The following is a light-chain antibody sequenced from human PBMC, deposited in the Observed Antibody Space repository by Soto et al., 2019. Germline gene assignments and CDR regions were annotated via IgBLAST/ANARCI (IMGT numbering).Light chain of an antibody. CDR3: QQYGSSLYT. CDR1: QSVSSN. CDR2: GAS. Sequence: EIVMTQSPATLSVSPGERATLSCRASQSVSSNLAWYQQKPGQAPRLLIYGASTRATGIPARFSGSGSGTEFTLTISSLQSEDFAVYYCQQYGSSLYTVGQGTKLEI. V-gene: IGKV3-15*01. J-gene: IGKJ2*01.